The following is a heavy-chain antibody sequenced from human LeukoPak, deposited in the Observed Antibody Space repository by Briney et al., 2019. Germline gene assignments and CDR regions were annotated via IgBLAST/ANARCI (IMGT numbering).Heavy chain of an antibody. D-gene: IGHD3-10*01. CDR1: GFTFSSYS. CDR3: AKVHHPTIRGNYGMDV. J-gene: IGHJ6*02. CDR2: ISGSGGST. V-gene: IGHV3-23*01. Sequence: GGSLRLSCAASGFTFSSYSMSWVRQAPGKGLEWVSAISGSGGSTYYADSVKGRFTISRDNSKNTLYLQMNSLRAEDTAVYYCAKVHHPTIRGNYGMDVWGQGTTVTVSS.